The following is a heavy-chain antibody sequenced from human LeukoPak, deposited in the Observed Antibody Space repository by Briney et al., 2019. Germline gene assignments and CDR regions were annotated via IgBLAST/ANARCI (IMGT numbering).Heavy chain of an antibody. CDR2: ISGSGGST. D-gene: IGHD6-6*01. J-gene: IGHJ4*02. CDR1: GFTFSSYA. CDR3: AKDVRIAARQAANYFDY. Sequence: GGSLRLSCAASGFTFSSYAMSWVRQAPGKGLERVSAISGSGGSTYYADSVKGRFTISRDNSKNTLYLQMNSLRAEDTAVYYCAKDVRIAARQAANYFDYWGQGTLVTVSS. V-gene: IGHV3-23*01.